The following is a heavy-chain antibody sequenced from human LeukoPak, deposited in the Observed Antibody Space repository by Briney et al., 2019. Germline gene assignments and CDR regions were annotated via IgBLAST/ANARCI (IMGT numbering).Heavy chain of an antibody. V-gene: IGHV4-59*01. CDR1: GGSISSYY. D-gene: IGHD1-26*01. CDR2: IYYSGST. CDR3: ARGRSNYYGMDV. Sequence: SETLSLTCTVSGGSISSYYWSWIRQPPGKGLEWIGYIYYSGSTNYSPSLKSRVTMSVDTSKNLFSLKVSSVTAADTAVYYCARGRSNYYGMDVWGRGTTVTVSS. J-gene: IGHJ6*02.